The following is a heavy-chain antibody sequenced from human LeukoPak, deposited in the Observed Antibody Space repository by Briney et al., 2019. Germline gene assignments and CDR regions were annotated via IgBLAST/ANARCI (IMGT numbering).Heavy chain of an antibody. J-gene: IGHJ3*02. Sequence: PGGSLRLSCAASGFTFSSYAMHWVRQAPGKGLEWVAVISYDGSNKYYADSVKGRFTISRDNAKNTLYLQMNSLRAEDTAVYYCARDLVYSSSWYGAFDIWGQGTMGTVSS. V-gene: IGHV3-30*04. CDR2: ISYDGSNK. CDR3: ARDLVYSSSWYGAFDI. D-gene: IGHD6-13*01. CDR1: GFTFSSYA.